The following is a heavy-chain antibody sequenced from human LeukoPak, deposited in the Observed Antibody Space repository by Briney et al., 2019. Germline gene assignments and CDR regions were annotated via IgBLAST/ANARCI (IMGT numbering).Heavy chain of an antibody. CDR2: INHSGST. J-gene: IGHJ3*02. Sequence: SGTLSLTCAVYGGSFSGYYWSWIRQPPGKGLEWIGEINHSGSTNYNPSLKSRVTISVDTSKNQFSLKLSSVTAADTAVYYCARVQYGGNSMDAFDIWGQGTMVTVSS. V-gene: IGHV4-34*01. CDR3: ARVQYGGNSMDAFDI. D-gene: IGHD4-23*01. CDR1: GGSFSGYY.